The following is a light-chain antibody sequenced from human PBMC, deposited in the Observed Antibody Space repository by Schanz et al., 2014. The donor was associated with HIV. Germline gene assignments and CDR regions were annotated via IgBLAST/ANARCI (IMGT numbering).Light chain of an antibody. Sequence: QSALTQPASVSGSPGQSITISCSGTSSDIGASNYVSWYQQHPGKAPKLMIYDVSNRPSGVSNRFSGSKSGSTASLTISGLQAEDEADYYCSSYTSSSTPVFGGGTKLTVL. CDR2: DVS. J-gene: IGLJ3*02. CDR3: SSYTSSSTPV. V-gene: IGLV2-14*01. CDR1: SSDIGASNY.